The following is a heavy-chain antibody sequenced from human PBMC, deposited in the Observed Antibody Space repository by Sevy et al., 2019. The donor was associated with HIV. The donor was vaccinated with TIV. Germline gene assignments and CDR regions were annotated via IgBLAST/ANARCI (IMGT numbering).Heavy chain of an antibody. CDR1: GGSISSSSYY. V-gene: IGHV4-39*01. J-gene: IGHJ4*02. Sequence: SETLSLTCTVSGGSISSSSYYWGWIRQPPGKGLEWIGSIYYSGSTYYNPSLKSRVTISVDTSKNQFSLKLSSVTAADTAVYYCASLDRRAIGGAIAPFDYWGQGTLVTVSS. D-gene: IGHD3-16*02. CDR3: ASLDRRAIGGAIAPFDY. CDR2: IYYSGST.